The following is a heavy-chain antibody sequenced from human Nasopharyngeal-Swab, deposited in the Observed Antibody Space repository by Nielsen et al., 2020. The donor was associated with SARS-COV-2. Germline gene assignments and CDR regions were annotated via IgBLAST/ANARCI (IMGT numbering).Heavy chain of an antibody. Sequence: GSLRLSCVVFGGTLNGFHWKWIRQTPGKGLEWIGEINDRGSGNYNPSLRSRVTISVDTSKNQFSLKLSSVTAADTAAYYCARAHYDYVWGTYRDYWGQGTLVTVSS. J-gene: IGHJ4*02. CDR3: ARAHYDYVWGTYRDY. V-gene: IGHV4-34*01. CDR2: INDRGSG. CDR1: GGTLNGFH. D-gene: IGHD3-16*02.